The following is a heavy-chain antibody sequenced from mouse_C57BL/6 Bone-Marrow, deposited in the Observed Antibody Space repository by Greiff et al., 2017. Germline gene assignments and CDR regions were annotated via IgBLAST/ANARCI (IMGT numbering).Heavy chain of an antibody. D-gene: IGHD2-1*01. V-gene: IGHV1-47*01. CDR2: FHPYNDDT. J-gene: IGHJ3*01. CDR3: ARRIYYGNQGFAY. CDR1: GYTFTTYP. Sequence: VQLQQSGAELVKPGASVKMSCKASGYTFTTYPIEWMKQNHGKSLEWIGNFHPYNDDTKYNEKFKCKATLTVEKSSSTVYLELSRLTSDDSAVYYCARRIYYGNQGFAYWGQGTLVTVSA.